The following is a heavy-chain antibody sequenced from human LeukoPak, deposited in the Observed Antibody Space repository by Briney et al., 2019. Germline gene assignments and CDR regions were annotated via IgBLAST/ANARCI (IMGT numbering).Heavy chain of an antibody. CDR2: VFRDGST. CDR3: ATETWKD. V-gene: IGHV3-53*01. CDR1: GFAVNSYY. J-gene: IGHJ4*02. D-gene: IGHD1-1*01. Sequence: GGSLRLSCAASGFAVNSYYMSWVRQAPGKGLEWVSAVFRDGSTSHADSVKGLFTISRDNSRNTVYLQMNSLRAEDTAVYYCATETWKDWGQGTLVTVSS.